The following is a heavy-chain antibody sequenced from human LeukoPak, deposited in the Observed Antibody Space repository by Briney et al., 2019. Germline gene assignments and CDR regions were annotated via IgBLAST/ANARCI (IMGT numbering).Heavy chain of an antibody. Sequence: PSETLSLTCTVSGDSISSYYWSWIRQPPGKGLEWIGYISYTGSTNYNPSLRSRVTIAVDTSNNQFSLRLNSVTAADTAVYYCARVGRGDHTWGSYSFYYWGQGTLVTVSS. CDR1: GDSISSYY. J-gene: IGHJ4*02. CDR3: ARVGRGDHTWGSYSFYY. CDR2: ISYTGST. D-gene: IGHD3-16*01. V-gene: IGHV4-59*01.